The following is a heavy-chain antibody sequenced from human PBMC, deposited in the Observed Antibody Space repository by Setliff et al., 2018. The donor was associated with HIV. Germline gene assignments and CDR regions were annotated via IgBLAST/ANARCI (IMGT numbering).Heavy chain of an antibody. CDR3: ARGVATNLDP. D-gene: IGHD5-12*01. CDR2: INGDSTFI. Sequence: GGSLRLSCAASGFTFTFSTYTMNWVRQAPGKGLEWVSSINGDSTFIYYADSVKGRFTISRDNAKNSLYLQMSSLRAEDTAVYYCARGVATNLDPWGQGSLVTVSS. CDR1: GFTFTFSTYT. J-gene: IGHJ5*02. V-gene: IGHV3-21*01.